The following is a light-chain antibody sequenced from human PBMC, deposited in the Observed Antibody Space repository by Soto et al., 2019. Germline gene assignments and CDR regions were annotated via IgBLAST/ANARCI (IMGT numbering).Light chain of an antibody. J-gene: IGKJ4*01. V-gene: IGKV1-39*01. CDR3: HQTYSPPLT. CDR1: QSINSY. Sequence: DLQMTQSPSSLSASVGDRVTITCRASQSINSYLNWYQQKPGKAPKLLIFGASRLQSGVTSRFGGSGYGTDFTLTISSLQPEDVATYYCHQTYSPPLTVGGGTKVQIK. CDR2: GAS.